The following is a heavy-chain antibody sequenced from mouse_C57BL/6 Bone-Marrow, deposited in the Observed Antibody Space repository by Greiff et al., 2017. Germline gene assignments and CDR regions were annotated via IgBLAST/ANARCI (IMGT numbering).Heavy chain of an antibody. D-gene: IGHD2-4*01. Sequence: EVQLQQSGAELVRPGASVKLSCTASGFNIKDDYMHWVKQRTEQGLEWIGWIDPENGDTEYASKFQGKATITADTSSNTAYLQLSSLTSEDTAVYYCTMYDYDPWGQGTLVTVSA. CDR1: GFNIKDDY. CDR3: TMYDYDP. V-gene: IGHV14-4*01. J-gene: IGHJ3*01. CDR2: IDPENGDT.